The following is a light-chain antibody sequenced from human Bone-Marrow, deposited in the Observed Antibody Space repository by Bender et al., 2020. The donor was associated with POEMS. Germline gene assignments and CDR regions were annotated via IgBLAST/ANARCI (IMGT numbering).Light chain of an antibody. Sequence: QPVLTQPPSVPGAPGQTVTISCTGTSSNMGAGYGVNWYQQLPGTAPKLLIYNNENRPSGVPDRISGSKSGTSASLAITGLQAEDEADYYCQSYDISLSGWVFGGGTKLTAL. V-gene: IGLV1-40*01. CDR2: NNE. CDR3: QSYDISLSGWV. CDR1: SSNMGAGYG. J-gene: IGLJ3*02.